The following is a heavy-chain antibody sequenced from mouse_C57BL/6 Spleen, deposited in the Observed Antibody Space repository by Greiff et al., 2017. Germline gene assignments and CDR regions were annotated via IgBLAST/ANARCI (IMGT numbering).Heavy chain of an antibody. V-gene: IGHV14-4*01. CDR2: IDPENGDT. CDR1: GFNIKDDY. J-gene: IGHJ1*03. CDR3: TTLDVSYWYFDF. D-gene: IGHD2-3*01. Sequence: EVQLQQSGAELVRPGASVKLSCTASGFNIKDDYMHWVKQRPEQGLEWIGWIDPENGDTEYASKFQGKATITADTSSNTSYLQLSRLTAEDTAVNYCTTLDVSYWYFDFWGTGTTVTVSS.